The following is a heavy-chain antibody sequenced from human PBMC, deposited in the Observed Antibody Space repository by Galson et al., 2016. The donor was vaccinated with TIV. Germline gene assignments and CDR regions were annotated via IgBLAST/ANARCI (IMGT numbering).Heavy chain of an antibody. CDR1: GYTLTEVA. V-gene: IGHV1-24*01. Sequence: SVKVSCKVSGYTLTEVAMYWVRQAPGKGLEWMGGFDPEDGKTIYAQRFQGRVTMTEDTSTDTAYMELSSLRSEDTAVYYCVTDVSTQYFDTSGYSPLGFWGQGTLVVVSS. CDR2: FDPEDGKT. CDR3: VTDVSTQYFDTSGYSPLGF. J-gene: IGHJ4*02. D-gene: IGHD3-22*01.